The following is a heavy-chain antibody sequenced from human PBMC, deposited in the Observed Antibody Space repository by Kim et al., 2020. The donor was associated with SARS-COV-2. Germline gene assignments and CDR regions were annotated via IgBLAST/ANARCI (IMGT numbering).Heavy chain of an antibody. Sequence: GGSLRLSCAASGFTFSSYAMSWVRQAPGKGLEWVSAISGSGGSTYYADSVKGRFTISRDNSKNTLYLQMNSLRAEDTAVYYCAKEKPRCIAAAGAGHFDYWGQGTLVTVSS. V-gene: IGHV3-23*01. CDR1: GFTFSSYA. D-gene: IGHD6-13*01. CDR3: AKEKPRCIAAAGAGHFDY. CDR2: ISGSGGST. J-gene: IGHJ4*02.